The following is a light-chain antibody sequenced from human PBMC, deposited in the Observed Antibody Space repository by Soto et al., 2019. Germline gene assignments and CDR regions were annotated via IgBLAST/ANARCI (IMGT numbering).Light chain of an antibody. Sequence: QSVLTQPRSVXXXXXXXXXXXCTGTSSDVGGYNYVSWYQQHPGKAPKLMIYDVSKRPSGVPDRFSGSKSGNTASLTISGLQAEDEADYYCCSYAGSYTLGVFGTGTKLTVL. J-gene: IGLJ1*01. CDR2: DVS. CDR1: SSDVGGYNY. CDR3: CSYAGSYTLGV. V-gene: IGLV2-11*01.